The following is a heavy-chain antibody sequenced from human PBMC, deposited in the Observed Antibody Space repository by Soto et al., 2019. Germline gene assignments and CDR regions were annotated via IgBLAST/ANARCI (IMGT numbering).Heavy chain of an antibody. CDR1: GFTFSSYG. V-gene: IGHV3-30*18. CDR3: AKELSGLRWYNDAFDI. J-gene: IGHJ3*02. D-gene: IGHD4-17*01. Sequence: PGGSLRLSCAASGFTFSSYGMHWVRQAPGKRLEWVAVISYDGSNKYYADSVKGRFTISRDNSKNTLYLQMNSLRAEDTDVYYCAKELSGLRWYNDAFDIWGQGTMVTVSS. CDR2: ISYDGSNK.